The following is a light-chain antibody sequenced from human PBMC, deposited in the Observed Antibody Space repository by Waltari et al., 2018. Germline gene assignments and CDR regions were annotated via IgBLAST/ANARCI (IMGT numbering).Light chain of an antibody. CDR3: QTWGTGTVV. J-gene: IGLJ2*01. V-gene: IGLV4-69*01. Sequence: QLVLTQSPSASASLGASVKLTCTLSSGHSTYTIAWHQQQPEKGPRYLMSVNRDGTQRKGDGIPDRFSGSTSGGERHLTISSLQSEDEADYYCQTWGTGTVVFGGGTKLTVL. CDR2: VNRDGTQ. CDR1: SGHSTYT.